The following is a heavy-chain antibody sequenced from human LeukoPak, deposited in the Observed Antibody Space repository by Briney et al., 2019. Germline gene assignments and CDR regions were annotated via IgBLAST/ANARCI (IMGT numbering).Heavy chain of an antibody. CDR3: ARDHDFGPDY. CDR2: IKPDSGAT. V-gene: IGHV1-2*02. J-gene: IGHJ4*02. CDR1: GYTFTDHY. D-gene: IGHD4/OR15-4a*01. Sequence: ASVTVSFKASGYTFTDHYMHWLRQAPGQGLEWMGWIKPDSGATNYAQKFQGRFTMSRDMSISTVYMELSSLTSDDTAMYYCARDHDFGPDYWGQGTLVTVSA.